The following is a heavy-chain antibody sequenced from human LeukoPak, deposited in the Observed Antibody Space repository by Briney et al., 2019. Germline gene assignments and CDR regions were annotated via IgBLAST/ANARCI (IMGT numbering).Heavy chain of an antibody. CDR3: AVASGRGSRCPQGCWFDP. Sequence: SETLSLTCTVSGGSISSYYWSWIRQPAGKGLEWIGRIYTSGSTNYNPSLKSRVTMSVDTSKNQFSLKVRSVTAADTAVYYCAVASGRGSRCPQGCWFDPWGQGTLVTVSS. J-gene: IGHJ5*02. CDR1: GGSISSYY. D-gene: IGHD5-24*01. CDR2: IYTSGST. V-gene: IGHV4-4*07.